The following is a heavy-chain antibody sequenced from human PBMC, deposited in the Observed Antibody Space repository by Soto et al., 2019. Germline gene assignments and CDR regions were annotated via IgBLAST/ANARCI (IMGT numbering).Heavy chain of an antibody. CDR1: GYSFTSYW. CDR2: IYPGDSDT. Sequence: GESLKISCKGSGYSFTSYWIGWVRQMPGKGLEWMGIIYPGDSDTRYSPSFQGQVTISADKSISTAYLQWSSLKASDTAMYYCARGGDSYGYGEYYYYGMDVWGQGTTVTVSS. CDR3: ARGGDSYGYGEYYYYGMDV. V-gene: IGHV5-51*01. D-gene: IGHD5-18*01. J-gene: IGHJ6*02.